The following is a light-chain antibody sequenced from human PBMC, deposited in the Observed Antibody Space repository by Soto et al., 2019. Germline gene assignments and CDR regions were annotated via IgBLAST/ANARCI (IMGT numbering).Light chain of an antibody. V-gene: IGKV1-5*03. CDR3: QEYLSSSWT. CDR1: QNRSTS. J-gene: IGKJ1*01. Sequence: IQMTQSPSTLSAFVGHRVPITCMASQNRSTSLAWYQQKPGKAPKLLIYMASILESGVPSRFRGSGSGTEFTLTISSLQPDDFAIYYCQEYLSSSWTFGQGTKVDIK. CDR2: MAS.